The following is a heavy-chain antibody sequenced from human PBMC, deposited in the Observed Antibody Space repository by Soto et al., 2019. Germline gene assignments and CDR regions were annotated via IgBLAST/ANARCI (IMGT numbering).Heavy chain of an antibody. CDR3: ARYPTLTDYFLHGMDI. CDR2: IYPGDSDT. Sequence: PGLSLKFSYKGSVCTCVNYWVSWVLQNSRKGLQWMGLIYPGDSDTRYSPPFQGHVSISADTLISTASLHWSSVRASDLPMHYWARYPTLTDYFLHGMDIWGQGTTVTLSS. V-gene: IGHV5-51*01. J-gene: IGHJ6*02. D-gene: IGHD4-17*01. CDR1: VCTCVNYW.